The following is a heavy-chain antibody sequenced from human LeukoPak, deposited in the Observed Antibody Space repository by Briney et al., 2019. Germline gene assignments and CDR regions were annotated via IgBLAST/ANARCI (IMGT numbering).Heavy chain of an antibody. V-gene: IGHV3-21*01. CDR3: ARDGAIEYSSSFYPNWFDP. CDR2: ISSSSSYI. Sequence: PGGSLRLSCAASGFTFSSYSMNWVRQAPGKGLEWVSSISSSSSYIYYADSVKGRFTISRDNAKNSLYLQMNSLRAEDTAVYYCARDGAIEYSSSFYPNWFDPWGQGTLVTVSS. CDR1: GFTFSSYS. D-gene: IGHD6-6*01. J-gene: IGHJ5*02.